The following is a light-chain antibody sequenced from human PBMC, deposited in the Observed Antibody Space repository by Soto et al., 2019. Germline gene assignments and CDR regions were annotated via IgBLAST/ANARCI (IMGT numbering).Light chain of an antibody. Sequence: EIVLTQSPGTLSLSPGERATLTCRASQSVSSSYLAWYQQKPGQAPRLLMYDASSRATGIPDRFSGSGSGTDFTLTISRLEPEDFAVYYCQQFGTSFQYTFGQGTKLDIK. CDR3: QQFGTSFQYT. V-gene: IGKV3-20*01. CDR1: QSVSSSY. J-gene: IGKJ2*01. CDR2: DAS.